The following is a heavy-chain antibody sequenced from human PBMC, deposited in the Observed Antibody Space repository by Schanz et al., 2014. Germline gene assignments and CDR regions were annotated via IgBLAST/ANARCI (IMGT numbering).Heavy chain of an antibody. CDR1: GFTFSSYC. D-gene: IGHD1-1*01. CDR3: ARDGAELYYFDD. J-gene: IGHJ4*02. V-gene: IGHV3-7*01. Sequence: EVQLAESGGGLVQPGGSLRLSCAASGFTFSSYCINWVRQAPGKGLEWVANINQDGSEKYYVDSVKGRFTISRDNAKNSLYLQMNGLRAEDTAVFYCARDGAELYYFDDWGQGTLVTVSS. CDR2: INQDGSEK.